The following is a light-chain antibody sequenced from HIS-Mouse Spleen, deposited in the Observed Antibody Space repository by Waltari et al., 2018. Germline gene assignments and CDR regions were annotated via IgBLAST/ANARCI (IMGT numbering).Light chain of an antibody. CDR1: SSNIGSNY. CDR2: RSN. CDR3: AAWDDSLSGWV. J-gene: IGLJ3*02. V-gene: IGLV1-47*01. Sequence: QPELTQPSSASGTPGQRFTSSCSGRSSNIGSNYVYVYQQLPGTAPKLLIYRSNQRPSGVPDRFTGSKSGTSASLAIGGLRSGDEADYYCAAWDDSLSGWVFGGGTKLTVL.